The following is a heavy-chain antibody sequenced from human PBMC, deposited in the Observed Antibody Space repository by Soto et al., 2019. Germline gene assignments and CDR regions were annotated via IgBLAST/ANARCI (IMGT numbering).Heavy chain of an antibody. D-gene: IGHD1-7*01. V-gene: IGHV3-23*01. CDR1: GFTFSNYA. J-gene: IGHJ4*02. CDR3: ASGNTVTTDGPFDY. CDR2: ISGSGGST. Sequence: EVQLLESGGGLVQPGGSLRLSCAASGFTFSNYAMTWVRQAPGKGLEWVSAISGSGGSTYYADSVKGRFTISRDNSKNTLYLQMNSLRADDTAVYYCASGNTVTTDGPFDYWGQGTLVTVSS.